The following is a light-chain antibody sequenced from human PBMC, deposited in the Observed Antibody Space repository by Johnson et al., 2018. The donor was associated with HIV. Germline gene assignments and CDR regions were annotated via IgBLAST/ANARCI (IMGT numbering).Light chain of an antibody. V-gene: IGLV1-51*01. Sequence: QPVLTQPPSVSAAPGQKVTISCSGSSSNIGNNYVSWYQHLPGIAPKLLVYDRNKRPSGIPDRFSGSKSGTSATLGITGLQTGDEADYYRGTWDSSLSVYVFGTGTKVTVL. J-gene: IGLJ1*01. CDR1: SSNIGNNY. CDR2: DRN. CDR3: GTWDSSLSVYV.